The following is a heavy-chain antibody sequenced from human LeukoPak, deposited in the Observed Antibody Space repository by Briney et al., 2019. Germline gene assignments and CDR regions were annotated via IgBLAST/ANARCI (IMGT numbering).Heavy chain of an antibody. J-gene: IGHJ4*02. V-gene: IGHV3-30*02. Sequence: GGSLRLPCAASGFTFSSYGMHWVRQAPGKGLEWVAFIRFDESDKYYADSVKGRFTISRDNSKNTLYLQMNSLRAEDTAVYYCAKDKNALCSITCRSEFDYWGQGTLVTVSS. CDR2: IRFDESDK. D-gene: IGHD2-2*01. CDR3: AKDKNALCSITCRSEFDY. CDR1: GFTFSSYG.